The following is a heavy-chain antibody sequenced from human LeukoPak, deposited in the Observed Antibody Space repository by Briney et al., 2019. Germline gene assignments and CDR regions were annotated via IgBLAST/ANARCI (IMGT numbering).Heavy chain of an antibody. CDR2: INHSGST. Sequence: PSETLSLTCAVYGGTFSGYYWSWLRQPPGKGLEWIGEINHSGSTNYNPSLTSRVTISVDTSKNQFSLKLSSVTAADTAVYYRARLADGVYVGYCGQGTLLTVSS. CDR3: ARLADGVYVGY. J-gene: IGHJ4*02. D-gene: IGHD5/OR15-5a*01. V-gene: IGHV4-34*08. CDR1: GGTFSGYY.